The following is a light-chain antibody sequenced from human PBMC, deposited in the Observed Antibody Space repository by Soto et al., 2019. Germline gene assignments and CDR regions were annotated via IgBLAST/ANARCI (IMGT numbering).Light chain of an antibody. CDR2: STD. CDR1: TSNIGTNY. Sequence: QSVLTQPPSASGTPGQRVTISCSGTTSNIGTNYVYWYQQLPGMAPKLVMYSTDRRPSGVPGRFSSSKSGTSAFLAITGLRSEDEANYYCSAWDDSLSGPVFGGGTKLTVL. V-gene: IGLV1-47*02. CDR3: SAWDDSLSGPV. J-gene: IGLJ2*01.